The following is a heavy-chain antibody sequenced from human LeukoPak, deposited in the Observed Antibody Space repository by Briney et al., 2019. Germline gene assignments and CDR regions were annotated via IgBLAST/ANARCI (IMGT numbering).Heavy chain of an antibody. CDR2: IYYSGST. J-gene: IGHJ5*02. V-gene: IGHV4-59*12. CDR3: ARDSNVLRFLEWPNWFDP. CDR1: GGSISSYY. D-gene: IGHD3-3*01. Sequence: KPSETLSLTCTVSGGSISSYYWSWIRQPPGKGLEWIGYIYYSGSTNYNPSLKSRVTISVDTSKNQFSLKLSSVTAADTAVYYCARDSNVLRFLEWPNWFDPWGQGTLVTVSS.